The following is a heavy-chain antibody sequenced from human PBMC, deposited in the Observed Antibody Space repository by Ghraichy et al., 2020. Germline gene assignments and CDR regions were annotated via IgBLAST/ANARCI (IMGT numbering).Heavy chain of an antibody. CDR2: ITPFNGNT. Sequence: SVKVSCKASGYTFTYRYLHWVRQAPGQALEWMGWITPFNGNTNYAQKFQDRVTITRDRSMSTAYMELSSLRSEDTAMYYCATLSEDDAFDIWGQGTMVTVSS. CDR1: GYTFTYRY. J-gene: IGHJ3*02. CDR3: ATLSEDDAFDI. V-gene: IGHV1-45*02.